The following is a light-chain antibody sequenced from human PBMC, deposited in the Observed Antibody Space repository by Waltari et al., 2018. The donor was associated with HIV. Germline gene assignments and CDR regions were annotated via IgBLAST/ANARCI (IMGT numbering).Light chain of an antibody. V-gene: IGKV3-15*01. Sequence: EIVMTQSPATLSVSPGERATLSCRASQSVSSNLAWYQQKPGQAPRLLIYGASTRATGIPARFSGSGSGTEFTLTISSLQSVDFAVYYCQQSNNWPPTYTFGQGTKLEIK. CDR2: GAS. CDR1: QSVSSN. J-gene: IGKJ2*01. CDR3: QQSNNWPPTYT.